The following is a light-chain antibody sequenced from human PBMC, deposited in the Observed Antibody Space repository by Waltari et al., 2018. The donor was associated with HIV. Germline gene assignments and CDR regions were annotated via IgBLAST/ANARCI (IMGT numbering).Light chain of an antibody. CDR3: QQRSNWPLT. CDR1: QSVRGL. V-gene: IGKV3-11*01. J-gene: IGKJ4*01. CDR2: DAS. Sequence: EFVLTHSPATLSLSPGERAPLPCGASQSVRGLIAWYQQKPGQAPRLLIYDASNRATGIPARFSGSGSGTDFTLTISSLEPEDFAVYYCQQRSNWPLTFGGGTEVEIK.